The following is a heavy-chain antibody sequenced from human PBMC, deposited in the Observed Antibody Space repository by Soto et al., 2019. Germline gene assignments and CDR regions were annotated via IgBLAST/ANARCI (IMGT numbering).Heavy chain of an antibody. V-gene: IGHV3-33*01. CDR2: IWYDGSNK. J-gene: IGHJ3*02. CDR1: VFTFSSYG. Sequence: GGSLRLSCAASVFTFSSYGMHWVRQAPGKGLEWVAVIWYDGSNKYYADSVKGRFTISRDNSKNTLYLQMNSLRAEDTAVYYCARKAITMVRADDAFDIWGQGTMVTVSS. D-gene: IGHD3-10*01. CDR3: ARKAITMVRADDAFDI.